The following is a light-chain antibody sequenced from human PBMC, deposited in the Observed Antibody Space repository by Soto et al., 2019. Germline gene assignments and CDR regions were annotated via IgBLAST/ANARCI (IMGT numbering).Light chain of an antibody. CDR1: QNIRSR. V-gene: IGKV1-5*01. CDR3: QQTDSTPPIT. CDR2: DAS. J-gene: IGKJ5*01. Sequence: DFQITQSPSTLSASLGVRVTITCRASQNIRSRLAWFQQKPGKAPKLLIYDASSLESGVPQRFSGSGSGTEFTLTISSLQTDDFATYYCQQTDSTPPITFGQGTRLEIK.